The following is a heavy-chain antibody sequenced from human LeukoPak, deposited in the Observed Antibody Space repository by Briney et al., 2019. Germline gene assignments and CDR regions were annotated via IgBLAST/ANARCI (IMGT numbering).Heavy chain of an antibody. CDR3: VREGYGPGNYPFDY. J-gene: IGHJ4*02. D-gene: IGHD3-10*01. V-gene: IGHV3-74*01. CDR1: GFTFTSHW. CDR2: IISDGSNT. Sequence: PGGSLRLSCVASGFTFTSHWMHWVRQAPGKGLVWVSRIISDGSNTIDADSVKGRFTISRDNAKNTLYLQMNSLRVEDTAMYFCVREGYGPGNYPFDYWGPGILVTVSS.